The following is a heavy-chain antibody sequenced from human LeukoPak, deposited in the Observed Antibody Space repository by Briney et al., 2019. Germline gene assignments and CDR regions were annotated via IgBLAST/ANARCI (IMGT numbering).Heavy chain of an antibody. V-gene: IGHV3-23*01. CDR1: GFTFSTYV. CDR2: IGADGRST. CDR3: TRREGGTPDH. J-gene: IGHJ5*02. Sequence: PGGSLRLSCAASGFTFSTYVMTWVRQAPGKGLEWVSAIGADGRSTDYADSVKGRFTISRDISKNTLYLQMNSLRAEDTALYYCTRREGGTPDHWGLGTLVTVSS. D-gene: IGHD1-26*01.